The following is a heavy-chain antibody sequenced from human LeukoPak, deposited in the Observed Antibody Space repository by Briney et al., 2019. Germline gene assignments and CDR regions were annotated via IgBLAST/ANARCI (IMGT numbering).Heavy chain of an antibody. CDR3: ASGPAMVGY. V-gene: IGHV3-11*06. D-gene: IGHD5-18*01. CDR2: ISSSSSYT. Sequence: GGSLRLSCAASGFTFSDYYMSWIRQAPGKGLEWASYISSSSSYTNYADSVKGRFTISRDNAKNSLYLQMNSLRAEDTAVYYCASGPAMVGYWGQGTLVTVSS. CDR1: GFTFSDYY. J-gene: IGHJ4*02.